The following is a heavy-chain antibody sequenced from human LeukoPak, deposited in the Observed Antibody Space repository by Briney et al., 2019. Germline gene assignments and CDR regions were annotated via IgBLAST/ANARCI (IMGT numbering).Heavy chain of an antibody. CDR2: IRYEGSQ. Sequence: GGSLRLSCAASGFTFSGYGMHWVRRPPGKGLEWVAFIRYEGSQYYVESVKGRFTISRDNSKNILFLEMNSLRPEDTAIYYCAKQGATVTTPDYWGQGTLVTVSS. CDR3: AKQGATVTTPDY. V-gene: IGHV3-30*02. CDR1: GFTFSGYG. J-gene: IGHJ4*02. D-gene: IGHD4-17*01.